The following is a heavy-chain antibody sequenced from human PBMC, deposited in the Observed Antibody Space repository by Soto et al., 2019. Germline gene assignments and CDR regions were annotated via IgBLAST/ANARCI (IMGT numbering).Heavy chain of an antibody. CDR3: AKHFDFWSGYYPYGMDV. D-gene: IGHD3-3*01. CDR1: GFTFSSYE. CDR2: ISSSGSTI. V-gene: IGHV3-48*03. Sequence: GGSLRLSCAASGFTFSSYEMNWVRQAPGKGLEWVSYISSSGSTIYYADSVKGRFTVSRDNAKNTLYLQMNSLRAEDTAVYYCAKHFDFWSGYYPYGMDVWGQGTTVTVS. J-gene: IGHJ6*02.